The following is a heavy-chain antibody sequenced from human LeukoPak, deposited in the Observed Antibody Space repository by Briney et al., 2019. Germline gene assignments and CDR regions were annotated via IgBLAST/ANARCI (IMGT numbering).Heavy chain of an antibody. Sequence: SVKVSCKASGGTFISYTISWVRQAPGQGLEWMGRIIPILGIANYAQKFQGRVTITADKSTSTAYMELSSLRSEDTAVYYCARDRSGYAFDIWGQGTMVTVSS. D-gene: IGHD6-19*01. CDR1: GGTFISYT. CDR3: ARDRSGYAFDI. V-gene: IGHV1-69*04. CDR2: IIPILGIA. J-gene: IGHJ3*02.